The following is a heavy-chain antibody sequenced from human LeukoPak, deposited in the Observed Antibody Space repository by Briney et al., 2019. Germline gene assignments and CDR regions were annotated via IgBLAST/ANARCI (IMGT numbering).Heavy chain of an antibody. V-gene: IGHV1-2*02. CDR3: ARDLTGYYMAYGMDV. J-gene: IGHJ6*02. CDR1: GYTFTGYY. Sequence: GASVKVSCKASGYTFTGYYMHWVRQAPGQGLEWMGWINPNSGGTNYAQKIQGRVTMTRDTSISTAYMELSRLRSDDTAVYYCARDLTGYYMAYGMDVWGQGTTVTVSS. D-gene: IGHD3-9*01. CDR2: INPNSGGT.